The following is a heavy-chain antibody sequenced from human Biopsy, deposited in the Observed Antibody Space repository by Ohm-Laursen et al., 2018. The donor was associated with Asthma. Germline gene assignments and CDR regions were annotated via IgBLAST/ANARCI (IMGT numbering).Heavy chain of an antibody. CDR3: ARGDSSGWSHYYFDY. Sequence: SLRLSCAASGFTFSTYAMSWARQAPGKGLEWVSSISGSGGRTYYADSVKGRFTVSRDNSMNTLYLQMSSLRVEDTAVYYCARGDSSGWSHYYFDYWGQGTLVTVSS. CDR1: GFTFSTYA. J-gene: IGHJ4*02. D-gene: IGHD6-19*01. V-gene: IGHV3-23*01. CDR2: ISGSGGRT.